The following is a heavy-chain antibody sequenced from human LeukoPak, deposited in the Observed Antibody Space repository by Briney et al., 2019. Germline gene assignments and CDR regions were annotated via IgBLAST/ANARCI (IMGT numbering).Heavy chain of an antibody. CDR1: GDSVSSNSAA. CDR3: ARGAAGYYYYYYYYMDV. V-gene: IGHV6-1*01. Sequence: SQTLSLTCAISGDSVSSNSAAWNWIRQSPSRVLEWLGRTYYRSKWYNDYAVSVKSRITINPDTSKNQFSLQLNSETPEDTAVYYCARGAAGYYYYYYYYMDVWGKGTTVTVSS. D-gene: IGHD3-9*01. CDR2: TYYRSKWYN. J-gene: IGHJ6*03.